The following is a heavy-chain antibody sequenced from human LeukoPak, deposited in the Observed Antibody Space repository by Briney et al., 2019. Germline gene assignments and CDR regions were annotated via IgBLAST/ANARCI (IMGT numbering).Heavy chain of an antibody. Sequence: SETLSLTCTVSGGSISSYYWSWIRQPPGKGPEWIGYIYTSGSTNYNPSLKSRVTISVDTSKNQFSLKLSSVTAADTAVYYCARGEGGATMGFDYWGQGTLVTVSS. CDR1: GGSISSYY. V-gene: IGHV4-4*09. D-gene: IGHD1-26*01. CDR3: ARGEGGATMGFDY. J-gene: IGHJ4*02. CDR2: IYTSGST.